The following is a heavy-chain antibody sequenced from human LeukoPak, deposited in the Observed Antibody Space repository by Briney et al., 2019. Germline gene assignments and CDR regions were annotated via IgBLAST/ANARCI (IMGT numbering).Heavy chain of an antibody. Sequence: GGSLRLSCAASGFAFSSYAMHWVRQAPGKGLEWVAVISYGGSNQYCADSVKGRFTISRDNSRNTLYLQMNSLRLEDTALYYCARDSRSYSTGTEYWGQGTLVTVSS. CDR2: ISYGGSNQ. J-gene: IGHJ4*02. CDR1: GFAFSSYA. V-gene: IGHV3-30-3*01. D-gene: IGHD3-10*01. CDR3: ARDSRSYSTGTEY.